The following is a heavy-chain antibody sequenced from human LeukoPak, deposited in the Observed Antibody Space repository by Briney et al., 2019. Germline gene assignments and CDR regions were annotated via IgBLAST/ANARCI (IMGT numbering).Heavy chain of an antibody. J-gene: IGHJ6*03. CDR3: AKAGSYGSYYYYMDV. D-gene: IGHD5-18*01. V-gene: IGHV3-30*18. CDR2: ISYDGSNK. Sequence: GGSLRLSCAASGFTFSSYGMHWVRQAPGKGLEWVAVISYDGSNKYYADSVKGRFTISRDNSKDTLYLQMNSLRAEDTAVYYCAKAGSYGSYYYYMDVWGKGTTVTVSS. CDR1: GFTFSSYG.